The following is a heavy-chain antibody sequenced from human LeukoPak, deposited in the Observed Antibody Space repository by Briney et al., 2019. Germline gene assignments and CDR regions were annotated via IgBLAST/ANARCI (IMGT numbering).Heavy chain of an antibody. V-gene: IGHV4-39*07. D-gene: IGHD3-16*02. J-gene: IGHJ3*02. CDR1: GGSISSSSYY. CDR3: ARTYDYVWGSYRPPDAFDI. CDR2: IYYSGST. Sequence: PSETLSLTCTVSGGSISSSSYYWGWIRQPPGKGLEWIGSIYYSGSTYYNPSLKSRVTISVDTSKNQFSLKLSSVTAADTAVYYCARTYDYVWGSYRPPDAFDIWGQGTMVTVSS.